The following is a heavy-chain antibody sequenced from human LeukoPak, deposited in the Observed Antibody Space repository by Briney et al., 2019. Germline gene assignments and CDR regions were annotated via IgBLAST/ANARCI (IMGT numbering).Heavy chain of an antibody. D-gene: IGHD3-16*01. CDR3: ARGGLDVMRSGLWKPLEY. CDR2: INPSSGGV. Sequence: ASVKVSCKASGYSFTAYYIHWVRQAPGHGLEWMGWINPSSGGVHFAQEFQGRVTMPSDTSSRAAFMELSRLRSDDTAVYYCARGGLDVMRSGLWKPLEYWGQGTLVTVSS. CDR1: GYSFTAYY. J-gene: IGHJ4*02. V-gene: IGHV1-2*02.